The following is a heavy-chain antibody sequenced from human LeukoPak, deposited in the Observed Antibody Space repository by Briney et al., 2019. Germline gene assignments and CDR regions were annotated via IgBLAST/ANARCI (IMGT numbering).Heavy chain of an antibody. D-gene: IGHD3-22*01. CDR2: IYYSGST. V-gene: IGHV4-59*12. J-gene: IGHJ4*02. CDR1: GGSISSYY. CDR3: ARDTYYYDSSGYSRFDY. Sequence: SETLSLTCTVSGGSISSYYWSWIRQPPGKGLEWIGYIYYSGSTNYNPSLKSRVTMSVDTSKSQFSLKLSSVTAADTAVYYCARDTYYYDSSGYSRFDYWGQGTLVTVSS.